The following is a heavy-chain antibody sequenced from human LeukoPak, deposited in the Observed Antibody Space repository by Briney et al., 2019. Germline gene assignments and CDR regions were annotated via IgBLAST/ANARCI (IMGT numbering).Heavy chain of an antibody. CDR1: GDRFPSLS. V-gene: IGHV1-69*02. Sequence: SVTVSCKASGDRFPSLSIGWVRQAPGQGLEWMGKISPIFTLTNQSQTFQDRVTVSADRSTSTFHMELKSLRSEDTAVYFCVSVRTVNLIRGGYDYVESWGQGTLVTVSS. CDR2: ISPIFTLT. J-gene: IGHJ3*01. CDR3: VSVRTVNLIRGGYDYVES. D-gene: IGHD3-10*02.